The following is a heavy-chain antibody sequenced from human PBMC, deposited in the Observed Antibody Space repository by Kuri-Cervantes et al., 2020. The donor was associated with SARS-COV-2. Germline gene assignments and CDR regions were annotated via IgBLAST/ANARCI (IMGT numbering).Heavy chain of an antibody. CDR2: ISYDGSNK. V-gene: IGHV3-30-3*01. Sequence: GGSLRLSCAASGSTFSSYAMHWVRQAPGKGLEWVAVISYDGSNKYYADSVKGRFTISRDNSKNTLYLQMNSLRAEDTAVYYCARGDYYDSSGYYLHYFDYWGQGTLVTVSS. CDR3: ARGDYYDSSGYYLHYFDY. J-gene: IGHJ4*02. CDR1: GSTFSSYA. D-gene: IGHD3-22*01.